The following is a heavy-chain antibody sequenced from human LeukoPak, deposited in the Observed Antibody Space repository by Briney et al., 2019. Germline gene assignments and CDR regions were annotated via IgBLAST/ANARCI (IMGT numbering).Heavy chain of an antibody. CDR1: GFTFSSYW. CDR3: ARAATWVRYMDV. V-gene: IGHV3-74*01. Sequence: PGGSLRLSCAASGFTFSSYWMHWVRQAPGKGLVWVSRINSDGSSTSYADSVKGRFTISRDNAKNTLYLQMNSLRAEDTAVYYCARAATWVRYMDVWGKGTTVTISS. D-gene: IGHD1-1*01. J-gene: IGHJ6*03. CDR2: INSDGSST.